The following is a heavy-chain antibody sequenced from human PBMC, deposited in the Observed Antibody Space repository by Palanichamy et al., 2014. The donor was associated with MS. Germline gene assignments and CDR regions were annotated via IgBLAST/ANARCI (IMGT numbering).Heavy chain of an antibody. Sequence: QLQLQESGPGLVKPSETLSLSCTVSGGSISGSSHYWGWIRQPPGKGLEWIGTIFYSGSTSYNPSLKSRVTISVDISKNQFSLKLYSVTAADTAVYYCARQGGNWGQGTLVTVSS. V-gene: IGHV4-39*01. CDR1: GGSISGSSHY. D-gene: IGHD3-16*01. J-gene: IGHJ4*02. CDR3: ARQGGN. CDR2: IFYSGST.